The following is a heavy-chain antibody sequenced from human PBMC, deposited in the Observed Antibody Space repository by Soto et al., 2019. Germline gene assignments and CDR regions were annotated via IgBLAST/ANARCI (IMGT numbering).Heavy chain of an antibody. CDR1: GFTFSSYS. CDR2: ISSSSSYI. CDR3: ARASGQWLVEN. V-gene: IGHV3-21*01. Sequence: PGGSLRLSCAASGFTFSSYSMNWVRQAPGKGLEWVSSISSSSSYIYYADSVKDRFIISRDNAKNSLYLQMNSLRAEDTAVYYCARASGQWLVENWGQGTLVTVSS. D-gene: IGHD6-19*01. J-gene: IGHJ4*02.